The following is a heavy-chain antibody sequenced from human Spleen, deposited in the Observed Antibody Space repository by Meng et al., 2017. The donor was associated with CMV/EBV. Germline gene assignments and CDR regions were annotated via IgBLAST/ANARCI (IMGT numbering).Heavy chain of an antibody. D-gene: IGHD2-2*01. CDR1: GFIFSDYA. V-gene: IGHV3-21*01. CDR2: ISSSSIHM. Sequence: LSLTCAASGFIFSDYAMTWVRQAPGKGLEWVSSISSSSIHMYFANSAKGRFTISRDNTKNSLFMQLNSLRAEDTAVYYCARGRGYCSSTNCYVNFDYWGRGALVTVSS. J-gene: IGHJ4*02. CDR3: ARGRGYCSSTNCYVNFDY.